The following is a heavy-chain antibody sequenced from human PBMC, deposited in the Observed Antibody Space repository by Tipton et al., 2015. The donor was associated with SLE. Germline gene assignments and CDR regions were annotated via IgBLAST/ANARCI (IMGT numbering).Heavy chain of an antibody. V-gene: IGHV4-34*01. D-gene: IGHD6-13*01. CDR2: INQSGST. CDR1: GGSFSGYC. J-gene: IGHJ3*02. CDR3: ARGKGIAGLPGDAVDI. Sequence: TLSLTCTVYGGSFSGYCWSWIRQPPGKGLEWIGEINQSGSTNYNPSLTSRGTISVDMSKKQVSLRLTSVTAADTAVYFCARGKGIAGLPGDAVDIWGQGTVVTVSS.